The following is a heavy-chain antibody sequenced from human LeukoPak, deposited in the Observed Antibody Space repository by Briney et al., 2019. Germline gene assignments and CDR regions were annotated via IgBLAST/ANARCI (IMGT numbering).Heavy chain of an antibody. V-gene: IGHV3-30*02. Sequence: PGGSLRLSCAASGFTFSSYGMHWVRQAPGKGLEWAAVIWYDGSNKYYADSVKGRFTISRDNSKNTLFLEMNSLRAEDTAVYYCAKALTSGWYLDAFNIWGQGTMVTVSS. CDR1: GFTFSSYG. CDR2: IWYDGSNK. J-gene: IGHJ3*02. CDR3: AKALTSGWYLDAFNI. D-gene: IGHD6-19*01.